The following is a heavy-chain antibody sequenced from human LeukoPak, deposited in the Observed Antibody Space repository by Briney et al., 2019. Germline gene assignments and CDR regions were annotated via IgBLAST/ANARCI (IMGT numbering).Heavy chain of an antibody. J-gene: IGHJ4*02. CDR2: IHYSGST. CDR1: GGSFSGYY. V-gene: IGHV4-59*08. CDR3: ATYIVVGGTRYFDY. Sequence: SETLSLTCAVYGGSFSGYYWSWIRQPPGKGLEWFGYIHYSGSTNYNPSLKSRVTISVDTSKNQFSLKLSSVTAADTAVYYCATYIVVGGTRYFDYWGQGTLVTVSS. D-gene: IGHD6-13*01.